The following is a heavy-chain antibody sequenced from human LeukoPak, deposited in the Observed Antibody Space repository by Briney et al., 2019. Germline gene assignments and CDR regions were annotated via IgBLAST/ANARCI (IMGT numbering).Heavy chain of an antibody. V-gene: IGHV1-24*01. CDR1: GYTFTELS. D-gene: IGHD2-2*01. CDR3: ATGYRCSSSNCYGYYYYYMVV. CDR2: FDPEEGET. Sequence: SVKXSCKTSGYTFTELSMQWVRQAPGKGLEWMGGFDPEEGETIYAQKFQGRATMTADTSTDTAYMELSSLRSEDTAVYYCATGYRCSSSNCYGYYYYYMVVWGKGTTVTVSS. J-gene: IGHJ6*03.